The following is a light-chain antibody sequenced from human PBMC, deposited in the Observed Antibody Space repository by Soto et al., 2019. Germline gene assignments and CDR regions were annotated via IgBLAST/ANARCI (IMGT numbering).Light chain of an antibody. CDR3: SSYTSSSTDVV. Sequence: QSALTQPASVSGSPGQSITISCTGTSSDVGGYNYVSWYQQHPGKAPELMIYDVNNRPSGASNRFSGSKSGNTASLTISGLQAEDEADYYCSSYTSSSTDVVFGGGTKLTVL. J-gene: IGLJ2*01. CDR2: DVN. V-gene: IGLV2-14*01. CDR1: SSDVGGYNY.